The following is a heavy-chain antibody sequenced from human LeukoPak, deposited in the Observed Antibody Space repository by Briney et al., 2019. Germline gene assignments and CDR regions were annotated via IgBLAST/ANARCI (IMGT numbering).Heavy chain of an antibody. J-gene: IGHJ3*02. CDR3: ARGTLTAPRSAFDI. CDR1: GYTFTGYY. Sequence: ASVKVSCRASGYTFTGYYMSWVRQAPGQGLEWMGWINPDSGGTHYAQNFQGWVTMTRDTSISTAYMELSRLRSDDTAVYYCARGTLTAPRSAFDIWGQGTMVTVSS. D-gene: IGHD1-14*01. V-gene: IGHV1-2*04. CDR2: INPDSGGT.